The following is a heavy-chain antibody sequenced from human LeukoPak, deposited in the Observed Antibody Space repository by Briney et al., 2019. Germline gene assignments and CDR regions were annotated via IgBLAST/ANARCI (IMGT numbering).Heavy chain of an antibody. D-gene: IGHD1-20*01. CDR3: ARGLRNWNDAGKYNWFDP. CDR1: GGSISSYY. Sequence: PSETLSLTCTVSGGSISSYYWSWIRQPAGEGLEWIGRIYTSGSTNYNPSLKSRVTMSVDTSKNQFSLKLSSVTAADTAVYYCARGLRNWNDAGKYNWFDPWGQGTLVTVSS. V-gene: IGHV4-4*07. J-gene: IGHJ5*02. CDR2: IYTSGST.